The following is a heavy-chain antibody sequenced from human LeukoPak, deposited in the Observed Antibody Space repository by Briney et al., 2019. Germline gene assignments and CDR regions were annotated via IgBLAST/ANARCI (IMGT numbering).Heavy chain of an antibody. J-gene: IGHJ4*02. CDR2: INHSGST. Sequence: SETLSLTCAVYGGSFSGYYWSWIRPPPRKGLEWIGEINHSGSTNYNPSLKSRVTISVDTSKNQFSLKLSSVTAADTAVYCCARGRWLPRGGFDYWGQGTLVTVSS. V-gene: IGHV4-34*01. CDR1: GGSFSGYY. D-gene: IGHD6-19*01. CDR3: ARGRWLPRGGFDY.